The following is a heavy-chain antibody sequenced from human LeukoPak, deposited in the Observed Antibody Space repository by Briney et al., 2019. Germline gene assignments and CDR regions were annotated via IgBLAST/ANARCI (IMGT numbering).Heavy chain of an antibody. CDR3: AKSPYYYDSSGKMPFDI. D-gene: IGHD3-22*01. Sequence: PGGSLRLSCAASGFTFSIFAMTWVRQAPGKGLEWVSSFSGSGDSTYYADSVKGRFIISRDNSKSTLYLQMNSLRAEDTALYYCAKSPYYYDSSGKMPFDIWGQGTMVTVSS. V-gene: IGHV3-23*01. CDR2: FSGSGDST. J-gene: IGHJ3*02. CDR1: GFTFSIFA.